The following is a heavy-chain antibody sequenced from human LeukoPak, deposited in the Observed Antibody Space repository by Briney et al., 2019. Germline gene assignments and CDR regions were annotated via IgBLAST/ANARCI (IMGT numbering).Heavy chain of an antibody. D-gene: IGHD5-12*01. Sequence: SLTXSVXGGSIXXYFWRXVGXXPGKXREXGGYVFYNGSTNYNPSLKSRVTISMDTSSIRFSLRLRSVTAADTATYYCASGRGFSGCTFDYWGQGIMVTVSS. CDR1: GGSIXXYF. V-gene: IGHV4-59*01. CDR2: VFYNGST. CDR3: ASGRGFSGCTFDY. J-gene: IGHJ4*02.